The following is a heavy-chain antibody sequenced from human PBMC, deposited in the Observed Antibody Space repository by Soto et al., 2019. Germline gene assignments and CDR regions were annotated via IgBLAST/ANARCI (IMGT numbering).Heavy chain of an antibody. Sequence: QITLNESGPTQVKPRQTLTLPCTFSGFSLTTSGVGVGWIRQSPGKAPEWLALIYWDDDKRYSPSLKSRLTITKDNSKNQVVLTMADLDPADTATYYCAHRVLRTVFGLVTTTAIYFDFWGQGTPVAVSS. J-gene: IGHJ4*02. D-gene: IGHD3-3*01. CDR3: AHRVLRTVFGLVTTTAIYFDF. V-gene: IGHV2-5*02. CDR2: IYWDDDK. CDR1: GFSLTTSGVG.